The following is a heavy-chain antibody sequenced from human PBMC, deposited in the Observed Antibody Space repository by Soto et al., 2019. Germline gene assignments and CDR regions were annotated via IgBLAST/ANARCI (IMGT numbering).Heavy chain of an antibody. J-gene: IGHJ3*01. Sequence: QVKLQQWGAGLLKPSETLSLTCAVYGGSFSCHYWSWLRQPPGKGLEWIGEINDSVSTNYNPSIKSRVTISVYTSKNQFALNLNSVPAADSAVYACAREHFVVWGAFDVWGQGTMVTVS. CDR3: AREHFVVWGAFDV. V-gene: IGHV4-34*01. CDR2: INDSVST. D-gene: IGHD2-21*01. CDR1: GGSFSCHY.